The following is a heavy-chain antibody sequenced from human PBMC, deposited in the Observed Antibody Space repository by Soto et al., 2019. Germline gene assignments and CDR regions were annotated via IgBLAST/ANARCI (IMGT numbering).Heavy chain of an antibody. CDR1: GFSLTTSGAG. CDR3: ARPHPLMIGTDAFDI. D-gene: IGHD3-22*01. Sequence: QITLKESGPTLVKPTQTLTLTCSFSGFSLTTSGAGVGWIRQPPGKALEWLAVIYWNDDKRYSPSLKTRLTITKDTSKNQVVLTMTNMDPVDTATYYCARPHPLMIGTDAFDIWGEWTMVTVSS. CDR2: IYWNDDK. J-gene: IGHJ3*02. V-gene: IGHV2-5*01.